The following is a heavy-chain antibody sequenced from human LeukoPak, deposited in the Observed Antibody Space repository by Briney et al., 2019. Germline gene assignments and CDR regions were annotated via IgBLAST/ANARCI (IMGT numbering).Heavy chain of an antibody. J-gene: IGHJ5*02. Sequence: GGSLRLSCAASGFTFSNYWMSWVRQAPGKGLEWVASIKPGGSEKYYVDSVKGRFTISRDNAKNSLYLQINSLRAEDTAVYYCARDRSSGWYLTAGFDPWGQGTLVTVSS. CDR2: IKPGGSEK. CDR1: GFTFSNYW. V-gene: IGHV3-7*04. D-gene: IGHD6-19*01. CDR3: ARDRSSGWYLTAGFDP.